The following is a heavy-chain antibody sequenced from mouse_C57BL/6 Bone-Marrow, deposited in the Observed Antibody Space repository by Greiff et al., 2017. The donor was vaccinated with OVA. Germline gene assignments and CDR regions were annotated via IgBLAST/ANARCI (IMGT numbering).Heavy chain of an antibody. CDR1: GFTFSSYA. V-gene: IGHV5-9-1*02. J-gene: IGHJ3*01. CDR3: TRDPDYSNIFAY. D-gene: IGHD2-5*01. CDR2: ISSGGDYI. Sequence: EVTVEESGEGLVKPGGSLKLSCAASGFTFSSYAMSWVRQTPEKRLEWVAYISSGGDYIYYADTVKGRFTISRDNARNTLYLQMSSLKSEDTAMYYCTRDPDYSNIFAYWGQGTLVTVSA.